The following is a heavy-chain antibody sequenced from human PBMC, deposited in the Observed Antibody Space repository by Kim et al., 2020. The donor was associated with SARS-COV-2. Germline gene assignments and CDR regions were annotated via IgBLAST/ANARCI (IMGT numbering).Heavy chain of an antibody. CDR3: ARDLISRDDGGWIQGSY. Sequence: ASVKVSCKASGYTFTTYYIHWVRQAPGQGLEWMGIINPTVGSTVYAQNFQGRITMTRDTSTSTVYVELSSLTSADTAVYYCARDLISRDDGGWIQGSYWGQGTLVTVS. V-gene: IGHV1-46*01. J-gene: IGHJ4*02. CDR1: GYTFTTYY. CDR2: INPTVGST. D-gene: IGHD5-18*01.